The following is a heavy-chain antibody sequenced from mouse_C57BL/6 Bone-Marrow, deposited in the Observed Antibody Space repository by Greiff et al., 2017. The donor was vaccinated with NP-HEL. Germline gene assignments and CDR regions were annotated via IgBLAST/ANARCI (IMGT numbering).Heavy chain of an antibody. J-gene: IGHJ1*03. Sequence: EVKLMESGPELVKPGASVKMSCKASGYTFTDYNMHWVKQSHGKSLEWIGYINPNNGGTSYNQKFKGKATLTVNKSSSTAYMELRSLTSEDSAVYYCARFDYDGDWYFDVWGTGTTVTVSS. D-gene: IGHD2-4*01. CDR1: GYTFTDYN. V-gene: IGHV1-22*01. CDR3: ARFDYDGDWYFDV. CDR2: INPNNGGT.